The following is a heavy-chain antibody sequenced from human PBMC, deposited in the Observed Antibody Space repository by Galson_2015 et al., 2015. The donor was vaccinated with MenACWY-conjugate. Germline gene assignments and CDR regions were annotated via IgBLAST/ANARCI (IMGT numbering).Heavy chain of an antibody. D-gene: IGHD3-3*01. J-gene: IGHJ4*02. CDR3: AKRISGVVISTFDY. V-gene: IGHV3-23*01. CDR1: GFTFSSYG. CDR2: VSATGSKI. Sequence: SLRLSCAASGFTFSSYGMSWVRPAPGKGLEWVSSVSATGSKIYYADSVKGRFTISRDNSKNTLYLQMNSLRAEDTAVYYCAKRISGVVISTFDYWGQGTLVTVSS.